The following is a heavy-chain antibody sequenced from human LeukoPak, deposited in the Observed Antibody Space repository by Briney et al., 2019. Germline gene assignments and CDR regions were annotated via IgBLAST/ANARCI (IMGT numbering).Heavy chain of an antibody. CDR1: GGTFSSYA. V-gene: IGHV1-69*01. CDR2: IIPIFGTA. J-gene: IGHJ5*02. CDR3: ARVDKYYYGSGRNNWFDP. Sequence: ASVKVSCKASGGTFSSYAISWVRQAPGQGLEWMGGIIPIFGTANYAQKFQGRVTITADESTSTAYMELSSLRSEDTAVYYCARVDKYYYGSGRNNWFDPWGQGTLVTVSS. D-gene: IGHD3-10*01.